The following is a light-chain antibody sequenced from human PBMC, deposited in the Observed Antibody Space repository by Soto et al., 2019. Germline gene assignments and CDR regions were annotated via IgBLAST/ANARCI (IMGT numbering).Light chain of an antibody. V-gene: IGLV1-51*01. CDR1: SSNIGGNS. Sequence: VLTQPRSVSAAPGQKVTISCSGSSSNIGGNSVSWYQQLPGTAPKLLIYDDNKRPSGIPDRFSGSKSGTSATLGITGFQTGDEADYYCGSWDSSLSAYVFGTGTKVTVL. CDR3: GSWDSSLSAYV. J-gene: IGLJ1*01. CDR2: DDN.